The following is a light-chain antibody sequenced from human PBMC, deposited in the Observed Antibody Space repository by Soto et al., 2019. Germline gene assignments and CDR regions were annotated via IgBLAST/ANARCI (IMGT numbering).Light chain of an antibody. Sequence: EIVMTQSPATLSVSPGERATLSCSASQSVSGNLAWYQQKPGQAPRLLIYGASSRGTGFPARFSGSGSGTEFTLTISSLQSEDFAVYYCQQYNDWPLTFGGGTKVDIK. CDR1: QSVSGN. V-gene: IGKV3-15*01. CDR3: QQYNDWPLT. J-gene: IGKJ4*01. CDR2: GAS.